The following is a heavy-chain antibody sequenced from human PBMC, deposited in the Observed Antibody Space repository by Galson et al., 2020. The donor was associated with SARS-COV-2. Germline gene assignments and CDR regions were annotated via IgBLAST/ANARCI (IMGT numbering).Heavy chain of an antibody. CDR3: ARESWEIWYFDL. V-gene: IGHV4-34*01. D-gene: IGHD1-26*01. Sequence: SETLSLTCAVYGGSFSGYYWSWIRQPPGKGLEWIGEINHSGSTNYNPSLKSRVTISVDTSKNQFSLKLSSVTAADTAVYYCARESWEIWYFDLWGRGTLVTVSS. CDR1: GGSFSGYY. CDR2: INHSGST. J-gene: IGHJ2*01.